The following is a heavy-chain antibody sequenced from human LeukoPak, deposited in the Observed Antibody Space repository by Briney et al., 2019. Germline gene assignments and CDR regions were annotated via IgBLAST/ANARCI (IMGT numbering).Heavy chain of an antibody. D-gene: IGHD5-18*01. CDR3: AXDGGYTYGHPFDY. Sequence: GRSLRLSCAASGFTFSNYAMHWVRQPPGKGLEWVTLIQRDGSDQYYADSVKGRFTISRDNSKNTLYLQMNNLRAEDTALYYCAXDGGYTYGHPFDYWGQGTLVTVSS. CDR2: IQRDGSDQ. CDR1: GFTFSNYA. V-gene: IGHV3-33*01. J-gene: IGHJ4*02.